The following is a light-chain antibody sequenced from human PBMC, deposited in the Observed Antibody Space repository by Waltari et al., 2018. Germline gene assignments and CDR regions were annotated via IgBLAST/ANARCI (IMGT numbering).Light chain of an antibody. Sequence: DIQMTQSPSSLSASVGDRVTITCQASQGVTKYVNWYQQKPGEAPNLLIYAASNLETGVPSRFSGSGFGTGFSFTISSLQPEDVGTYFCQQYDNLPVTFGGGTKVEIK. CDR3: QQYDNLPVT. CDR1: QGVTKY. CDR2: AAS. J-gene: IGKJ4*01. V-gene: IGKV1-33*01.